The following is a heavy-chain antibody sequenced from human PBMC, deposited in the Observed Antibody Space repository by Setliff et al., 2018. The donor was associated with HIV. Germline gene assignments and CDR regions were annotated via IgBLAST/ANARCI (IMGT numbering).Heavy chain of an antibody. Sequence: PSETLSLTCAVYGGSFSGYYWNWIRQPPGKGLEWIGEINHSGSTKYNPSLKSRVTISVDTSKNQFSLKLSSVTAADTAVYYCARGAIQLWLRSYYYMDVWGKGTTVTVSS. CDR2: INHSGST. CDR1: GGSFSGYY. D-gene: IGHD5-18*01. J-gene: IGHJ6*03. V-gene: IGHV4-34*01. CDR3: ARGAIQLWLRSYYYMDV.